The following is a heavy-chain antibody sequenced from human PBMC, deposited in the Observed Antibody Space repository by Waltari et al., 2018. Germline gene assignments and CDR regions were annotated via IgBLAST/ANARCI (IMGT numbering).Heavy chain of an antibody. CDR3: ARSTVTTDDYYYYYMDV. V-gene: IGHV4-30-4*01. Sequence: QVQLQESGPGLVKPSQTLSLTCTVSGGSINSGTYYWSWIRQSPGKGLEWIRYIYHRGDTYYNPSLKSRITMSVDTSRSQFSLKLASVTAADSAMYYCARSTVTTDDYYYYYMDVWGKGTTVTISS. D-gene: IGHD4-17*01. CDR1: GGSINSGTYY. J-gene: IGHJ6*03. CDR2: IYHRGDT.